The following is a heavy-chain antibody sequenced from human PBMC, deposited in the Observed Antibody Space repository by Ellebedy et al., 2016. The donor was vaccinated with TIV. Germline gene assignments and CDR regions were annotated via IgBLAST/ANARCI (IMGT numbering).Heavy chain of an antibody. V-gene: IGHV4-39*07. CDR3: ARADYYYYYYGMDV. CDR2: IYYSGST. Sequence: SETLSLXCTVSGGSISSSSYYWGWIRQPPGKGLEWIGSIYYSGSTYYNPSLKSRVTISVDTSKNQFSLKLSSVTAADTAVYYCARADYYYYYYGMDVWGQGTTVTVSS. CDR1: GGSISSSSYY. J-gene: IGHJ6*02.